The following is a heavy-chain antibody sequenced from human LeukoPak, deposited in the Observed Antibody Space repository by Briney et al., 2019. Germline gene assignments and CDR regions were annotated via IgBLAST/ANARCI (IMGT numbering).Heavy chain of an antibody. CDR2: IYYSGST. Sequence: KPGGSLRLSCAASGFTFSDYHMSWIRQPTGKGLEWMGYIYYSGSTNYNSSLKGRVTISVDTSKNQFSLRVSSVTAADTAVYYCARHLNNCGDDCYIFDYWGQGTLVTVSS. CDR3: ARHLNNCGDDCYIFDY. D-gene: IGHD2-21*01. CDR1: GFTFSDYH. J-gene: IGHJ4*02. V-gene: IGHV4-59*08.